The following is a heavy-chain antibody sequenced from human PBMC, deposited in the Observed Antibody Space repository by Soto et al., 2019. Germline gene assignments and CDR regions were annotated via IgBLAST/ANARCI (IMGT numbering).Heavy chain of an antibody. V-gene: IGHV1-18*01. D-gene: IGHD5-12*01. CDR1: GYAFTSYG. Sequence: QVQLVQSGAEVKKPGASVKVSCKASGYAFTSYGISWVRQAPGQGLEWMGWISAYNGNTNYAQKLQGRVTMTTDTSTSTAYMELRSLRSDDTAVYYCAREIGGYDSYYYYGMDVWGQGTTVTVSS. J-gene: IGHJ6*02. CDR3: AREIGGYDSYYYYGMDV. CDR2: ISAYNGNT.